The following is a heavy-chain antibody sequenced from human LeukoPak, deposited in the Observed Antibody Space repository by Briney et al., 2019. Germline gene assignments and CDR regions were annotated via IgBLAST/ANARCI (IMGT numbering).Heavy chain of an antibody. D-gene: IGHD6-19*01. J-gene: IGHJ4*02. CDR1: GYSISSGYF. CDR2: IYQSETA. CDR3: AREGWQWLVRAFDY. Sequence: SETLSLTCTVSGYSISSGYFWGWMRQPPGKGLEWIGSIYQSETAHYNPSLKSRVTISVDTSKNQFSLKLRSVMAADTAVYYCAREGWQWLVRAFDYWGQGTLVTVSS. V-gene: IGHV4-38-2*02.